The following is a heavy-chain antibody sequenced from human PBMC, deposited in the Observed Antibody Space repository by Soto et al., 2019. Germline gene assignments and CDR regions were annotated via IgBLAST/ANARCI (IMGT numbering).Heavy chain of an antibody. CDR3: ARTRYSSGWYGGEVDY. V-gene: IGHV4-34*01. CDR1: GGSFSGYY. Sequence: NPSETLSLTCAVYGGSFSGYYWSWIRQPPGKGLEWIGEINHSGSTNYNPSLKSRVTISVDTSKNQFSLKLSSVTAADTAVYYCARTRYSSGWYGGEVDYWGQGTLVTVSS. D-gene: IGHD6-19*01. CDR2: INHSGST. J-gene: IGHJ4*02.